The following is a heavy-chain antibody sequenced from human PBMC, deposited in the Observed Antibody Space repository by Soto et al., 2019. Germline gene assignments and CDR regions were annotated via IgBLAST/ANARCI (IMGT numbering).Heavy chain of an antibody. Sequence: EVQLAESGGGLAQPGGSLRLSCAASGFTLSGYAMDWVRQAPGKGLEYVSGISSNGVGTYYANSVQGRFTLSRDNSKNTVYLQMGSLRPEDMAVYYCARRARPDFYSMDVWGKGTTVTVSS. D-gene: IGHD6-6*01. V-gene: IGHV3-64*01. J-gene: IGHJ6*03. CDR3: ARRARPDFYSMDV. CDR2: ISSNGVGT. CDR1: GFTLSGYA.